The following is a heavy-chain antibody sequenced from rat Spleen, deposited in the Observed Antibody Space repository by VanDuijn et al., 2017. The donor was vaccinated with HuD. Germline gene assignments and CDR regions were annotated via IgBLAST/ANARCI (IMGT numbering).Heavy chain of an antibody. D-gene: IGHD4-3*01. CDR1: GFTFNNYW. Sequence: EVQLVESGGGLVQPGRSLKLSCVASGFTFNNYWMTWIRQAAGKGLEWVSSINPDGGGTCYPDSVKCRFTISRDNAENTVYLQMNSLRSEDTATYYCAVSGYGYWGRGVMVTVSS. J-gene: IGHJ2*01. CDR3: AVSGYGY. CDR2: INPDGGGT. V-gene: IGHV5-58*01.